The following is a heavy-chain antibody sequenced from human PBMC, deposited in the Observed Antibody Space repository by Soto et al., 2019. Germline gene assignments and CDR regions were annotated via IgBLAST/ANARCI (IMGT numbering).Heavy chain of an antibody. Sequence: PSETLSLTCAVYGRSFSGYYWSWIRQPPGKGLEWIGEINHSGSTNYNPSLKSRVTISVDTSKNQFSLKLTSVTAADTAVYYCARDKITGLFDYWGQGTLVTVSS. J-gene: IGHJ4*02. D-gene: IGHD2-8*02. CDR3: ARDKITGLFDY. CDR1: GRSFSGYY. CDR2: INHSGST. V-gene: IGHV4-34*01.